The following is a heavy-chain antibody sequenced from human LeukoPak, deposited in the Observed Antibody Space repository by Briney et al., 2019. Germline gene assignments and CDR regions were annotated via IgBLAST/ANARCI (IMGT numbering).Heavy chain of an antibody. V-gene: IGHV3-23*01. J-gene: IGHJ4*02. Sequence: TGGSLRLSCAASGFTFSSYAMSWVRQAPGKGLEWVSAISGSGGSTYYADSVKGRFTISRDNSKNTLYLQMNSLRAEDTAVYYCAKTFSYALTTPDYWGQGTLVTVSS. CDR3: AKTFSYALTTPDY. CDR1: GFTFSSYA. CDR2: ISGSGGST. D-gene: IGHD2-2*01.